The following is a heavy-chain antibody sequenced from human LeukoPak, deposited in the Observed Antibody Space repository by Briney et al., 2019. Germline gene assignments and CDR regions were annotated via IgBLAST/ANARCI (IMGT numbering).Heavy chain of an antibody. Sequence: ASVKVSCKVSGYTLTELSMHWVRQAPGKGLEWMGGFDPEDGETIYAQKFQGRVTMTEDTSTDTAYMELSSLRSEDTAVYYCATDTSFLGGSYPRYPYFDYWGQGTLVTVSS. J-gene: IGHJ4*02. V-gene: IGHV1-24*01. D-gene: IGHD1-26*01. CDR3: ATDTSFLGGSYPRYPYFDY. CDR2: FDPEDGET. CDR1: GYTLTELS.